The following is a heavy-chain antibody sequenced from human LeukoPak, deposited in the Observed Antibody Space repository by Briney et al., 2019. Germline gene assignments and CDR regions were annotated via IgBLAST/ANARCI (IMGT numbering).Heavy chain of an antibody. Sequence: GESLKISCKGSGYSFTTYWIGWVRQMPGKGLEWMGTIYPGDSDTRYSPSFQGQVTISADKSISTAYLQWSSLKASDTAMYYCARLEAVAGTPFGYWGQGTLVTVSS. CDR2: IYPGDSDT. CDR1: GYSFTTYW. J-gene: IGHJ4*02. D-gene: IGHD6-19*01. CDR3: ARLEAVAGTPFGY. V-gene: IGHV5-51*01.